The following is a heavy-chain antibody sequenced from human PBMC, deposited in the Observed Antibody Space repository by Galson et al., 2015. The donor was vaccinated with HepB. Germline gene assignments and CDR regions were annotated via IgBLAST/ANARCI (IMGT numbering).Heavy chain of an antibody. J-gene: IGHJ4*02. Sequence: SGFSFTSYGMPWVRQAPGKGLEWVAAIWYDGINKYYADSVKGRFTISRDNSKNTLYLQMNSLRAEDTAVYYCAKDVGYCSGGSCSSSQGYYWGQGTLVTVSS. CDR2: IWYDGINK. CDR1: GFSFTSYG. D-gene: IGHD2-15*01. V-gene: IGHV3-33*06. CDR3: AKDVGYCSGGSCSSSQGYY.